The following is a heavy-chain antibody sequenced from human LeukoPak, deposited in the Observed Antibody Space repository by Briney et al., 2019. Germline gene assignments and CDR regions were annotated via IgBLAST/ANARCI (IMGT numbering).Heavy chain of an antibody. CDR2: ISSSSSII. V-gene: IGHV3-21*05. CDR3: ARGGGDILTGTKNDAFDI. J-gene: IGHJ3*02. CDR1: GFTFSSYS. D-gene: IGHD3-9*01. Sequence: GGSLRLSCAASGFTFSSYSMNWVRQAPGKGLEWLSYISSSSSIIYYADSVKGRFTISRDNAKNSLYLQMNSLRAEDTAVYYCARGGGDILTGTKNDAFDIWGQGTLVTVSS.